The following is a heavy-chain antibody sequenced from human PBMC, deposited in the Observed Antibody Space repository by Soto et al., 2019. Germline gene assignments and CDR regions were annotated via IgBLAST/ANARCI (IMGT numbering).Heavy chain of an antibody. D-gene: IGHD6-13*01. CDR2: IWYDGSNK. J-gene: IGHJ6*02. CDR3: ARAAGTYLAAGSYYYDYGMHV. V-gene: IGHV3-33*01. CDR1: GFTFSSYG. Sequence: QVQLVESGGGVVQPGRSLRLSCAASGFTFSSYGMHWVRQAPGKGLEWVAVIWYDGSNKYYADSVKGRFTISRDNSKNTLYLQMSSLRAEDTAVYYCARAAGTYLAAGSYYYDYGMHVWGQGTTVTVSS.